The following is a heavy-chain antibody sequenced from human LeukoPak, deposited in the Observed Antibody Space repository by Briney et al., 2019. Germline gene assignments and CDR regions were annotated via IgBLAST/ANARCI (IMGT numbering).Heavy chain of an antibody. V-gene: IGHV3-13*01. Sequence: PGGSLRLSCAASGLTFSTYDMHWVRQATGKGLEWVSAIGTARDTYYPGSVKGRFTISRENAKSSLYLQMNSLRAGDTAVYYCARGRGVSSDWYFDFWGQGTLVTVSS. CDR1: GLTFSTYD. CDR2: IGTARDT. J-gene: IGHJ4*02. D-gene: IGHD6-19*01. CDR3: ARGRGVSSDWYFDF.